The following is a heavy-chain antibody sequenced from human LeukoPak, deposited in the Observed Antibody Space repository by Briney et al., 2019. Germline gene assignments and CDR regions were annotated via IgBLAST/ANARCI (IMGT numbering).Heavy chain of an antibody. Sequence: SETLSLACTVSGGSISTSSYYWGWIRQPPGKGLEWIGSSFYSGTTHSKPSLKSRVTISVDTTKNQFSLKLSSLTAADTAVYYCARERMVYGIRGEFVYWGPGTLVTVSS. V-gene: IGHV4-39*07. CDR3: ARERMVYGIRGEFVY. CDR1: GGSISTSSYY. D-gene: IGHD2-8*01. CDR2: SFYSGTT. J-gene: IGHJ4*02.